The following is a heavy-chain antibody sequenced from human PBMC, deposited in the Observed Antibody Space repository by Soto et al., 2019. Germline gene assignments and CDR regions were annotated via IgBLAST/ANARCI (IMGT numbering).Heavy chain of an antibody. CDR1: GYTFTSYY. V-gene: IGHV1-2*02. D-gene: IGHD4-17*01. Sequence: ASVKVSCKASGYTFTSYYMHWVRQAPGQGLEWMGRVDPNGGSTNYAQKFQGTVTMTWDTSTTTAYLDLTRLTTNDTATYFCATWVDYGDFEGFDFWGQGTLVTVSS. J-gene: IGHJ4*02. CDR3: ATWVDYGDFEGFDF. CDR2: VDPNGGST.